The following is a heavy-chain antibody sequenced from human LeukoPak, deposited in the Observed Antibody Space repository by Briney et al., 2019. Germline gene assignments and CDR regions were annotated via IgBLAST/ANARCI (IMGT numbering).Heavy chain of an antibody. CDR1: GFIFSSYW. CDR3: AKKGSTVTYYYYYYMDV. J-gene: IGHJ6*03. D-gene: IGHD4-17*01. V-gene: IGHV3-30*02. Sequence: GGSLRLSCAASGFIFSSYWMSWVRQAPGKGLEWVAFIRYDGSNKYYADSVKGRFTISRDNSKNTLYLQMNSLRAEDTAVYYCAKKGSTVTYYYYYYMDVWGKGTTVTISS. CDR2: IRYDGSNK.